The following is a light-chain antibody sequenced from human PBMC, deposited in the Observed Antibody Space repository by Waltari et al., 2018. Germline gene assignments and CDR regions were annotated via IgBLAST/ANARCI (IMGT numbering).Light chain of an antibody. CDR1: QNIGTF. Sequence: DRQMTQSPSSLSASVGDRVTIACRASQNIGTFLNCYQQTPGRAPKLLIYAASTLQSGVPSRFSGTGSGTDFTLTINNLQPEDFATYFCQQSYSTPPVFAFGPGTKLEMK. V-gene: IGKV1-39*01. CDR2: AAS. CDR3: QQSYSTPPVFA. J-gene: IGKJ3*01.